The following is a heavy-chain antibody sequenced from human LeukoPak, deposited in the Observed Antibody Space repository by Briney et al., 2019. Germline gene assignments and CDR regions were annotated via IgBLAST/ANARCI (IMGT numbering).Heavy chain of an antibody. CDR3: ARENVVVPAAGDAFDI. Sequence: SETLSPTCTVSGGSISSYYWSWIRQPPGKGLEWIGYIYYSGSTNYNPSLKSRVTISVDTSKNQFSLKLSSVTAADTAVYYCARENVVVPAAGDAFDIWGQGTMVTVSS. V-gene: IGHV4-59*01. J-gene: IGHJ3*02. CDR2: IYYSGST. D-gene: IGHD2-2*01. CDR1: GGSISSYY.